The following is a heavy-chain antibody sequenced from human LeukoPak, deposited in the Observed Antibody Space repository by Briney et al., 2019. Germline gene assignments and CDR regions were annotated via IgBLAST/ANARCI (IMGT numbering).Heavy chain of an antibody. V-gene: IGHV4-39*01. J-gene: IGHJ3*02. CDR2: IYYSGST. CDR1: GGYISSSSYY. Sequence: SETLSLTCTVSGGYISSSSYYWGWIRQPPGKGLEWIGNIYYSGSTYYNSSLKSRVAISVDTSKNQFSLKLSSVTAADTAVYYCARFGSRGITIFGVVIDAFDIWGQGTPVTVSS. CDR3: ARFGSRGITIFGVVIDAFDI. D-gene: IGHD3-3*01.